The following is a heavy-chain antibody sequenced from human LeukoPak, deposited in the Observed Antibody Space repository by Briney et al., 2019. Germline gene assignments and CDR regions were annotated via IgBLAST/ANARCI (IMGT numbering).Heavy chain of an antibody. Sequence: KPGGSLMLSCAASGFTFSYAWMSWVRQAPGKGLEWVDRIKSIRDGGTADFAAPVEDRFTISRDDSKNTLYLQMNSLKTEDTAVYYCTTYNYGAFGDWGQGTLVTVSS. J-gene: IGHJ4*02. V-gene: IGHV3-15*01. D-gene: IGHD4/OR15-4a*01. CDR1: GFTFSYAW. CDR3: TTYNYGAFGD. CDR2: IKSIRDGGTA.